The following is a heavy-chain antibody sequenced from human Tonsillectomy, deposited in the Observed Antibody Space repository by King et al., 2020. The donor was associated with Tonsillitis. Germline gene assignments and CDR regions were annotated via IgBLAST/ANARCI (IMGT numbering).Heavy chain of an antibody. D-gene: IGHD4-17*01. CDR2: IRYDGSNK. CDR1: GFTFSSYG. V-gene: IGHV3-30*02. Sequence: VQLVESGGGVVQRGGSLRLSCAASGFTFSSYGMHWVRQAPGKGLEWVVFIRYDGSNKYYADSVKGRFTISRDNSKNTLYLQMNSLRAEDTAVYYCAKGDYGDYLTENFYYYGMDVWGQGTTVTVSS. J-gene: IGHJ6*02. CDR3: AKGDYGDYLTENFYYYGMDV.